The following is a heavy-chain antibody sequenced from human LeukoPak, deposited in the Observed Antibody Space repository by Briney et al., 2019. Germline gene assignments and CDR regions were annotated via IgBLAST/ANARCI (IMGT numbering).Heavy chain of an antibody. J-gene: IGHJ4*02. CDR2: MNPNSGNT. V-gene: IGHV1-8*01. CDR3: ARGMGSGSYSAAYYFDY. CDR1: GYTFTSYD. Sequence: ASVKVSCKASGYTFTSYDFNWVRQATGQGLEWMGWMNPNSGNTGYAPKFQGRVTMTRNTSISTAYMELSSLRSEDTAVYYCARGMGSGSYSAAYYFDYWGQGTLVTVSS. D-gene: IGHD3-22*01.